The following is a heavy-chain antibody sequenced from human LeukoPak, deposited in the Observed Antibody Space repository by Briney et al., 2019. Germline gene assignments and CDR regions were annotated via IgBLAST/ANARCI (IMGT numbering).Heavy chain of an antibody. D-gene: IGHD3-3*01. CDR1: GFTFSSYG. CDR3: ARDDATYDQDFWSGWKD. Sequence: PGGSLRLSCTASGFTFSSYGMHWVRQAPGKGLEWVAVISYDGSNKYYADSVKGRFTISRDNAKNTLYLQMNSLRAEDTAVYYCARDDATYDQDFWSGWKDWGQGTMVTVSS. J-gene: IGHJ3*01. CDR2: ISYDGSNK. V-gene: IGHV3-30*03.